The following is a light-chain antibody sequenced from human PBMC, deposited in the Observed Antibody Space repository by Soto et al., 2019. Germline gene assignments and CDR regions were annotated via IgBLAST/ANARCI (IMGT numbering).Light chain of an antibody. CDR2: EVS. CDR3: SAYAGGNNLV. CDR1: SSDVGGYNF. V-gene: IGLV2-8*01. Sequence: QSALTQPPSASGSPGQSVTISCTGTSSDVGGYNFVSWYQQHPGKAPKLMIYEVSKRPSGVPDRFSGSKSGNTASLTVSGLQAEDEADYYFSAYAGGNNLVFGGGIKLTVL. J-gene: IGLJ2*01.